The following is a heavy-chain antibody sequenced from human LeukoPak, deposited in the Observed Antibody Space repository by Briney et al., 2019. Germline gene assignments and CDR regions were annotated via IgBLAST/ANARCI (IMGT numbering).Heavy chain of an antibody. CDR2: IKADGSEA. CDR1: XFTFSSHW. J-gene: IGHJ6*04. D-gene: IGHD3-22*01. CDR3: XXXSXXVXXTXXXXMDV. V-gene: IGHV3-7*01. Sequence: CAXSXFTFSSHWMSWVRQAPGKGLEWVGNIKADGSEAYHVDSVKGRFTISRDNARNSLCLQMNSLRHEDTAVYYCXXXSXXVXXTXXXXMDVWXXXXTVTISS.